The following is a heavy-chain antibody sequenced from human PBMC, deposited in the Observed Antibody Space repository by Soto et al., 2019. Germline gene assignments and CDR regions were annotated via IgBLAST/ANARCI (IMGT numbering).Heavy chain of an antibody. CDR1: GYRFTSYA. CDR2: INANNGDT. CDR3: ARGIAVAGADY. J-gene: IGHJ4*02. V-gene: IGHV1-3*01. Sequence: SVKVSCKASGYRFTSYAMHWVRQAPGQRLEWMGWINANNGDTNYSQKLQGRVTMTTDTSTSTAYMELRSLRSDDTAVYYCARGIAVAGADYWGQGTLVTVSS. D-gene: IGHD6-19*01.